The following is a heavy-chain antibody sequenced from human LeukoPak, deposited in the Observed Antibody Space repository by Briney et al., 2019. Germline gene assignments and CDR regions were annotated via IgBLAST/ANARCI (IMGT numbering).Heavy chain of an antibody. CDR1: GFTFDDYA. D-gene: IGHD6-13*01. CDR2: ISWNSDNI. J-gene: IGHJ4*02. Sequence: GGSLRLSCAASGFTFDDYAMHWVRQAPGKGLEWVSGISWNSDNIGYADSVKGRFTISRDNAKNPLYLQMNSLRAEDMALYYCAKDEAAGGSTLDYWGQGTLVTVSS. V-gene: IGHV3-9*03. CDR3: AKDEAAGGSTLDY.